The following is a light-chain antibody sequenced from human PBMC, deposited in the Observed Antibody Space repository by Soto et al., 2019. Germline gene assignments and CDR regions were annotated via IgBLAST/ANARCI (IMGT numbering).Light chain of an antibody. CDR3: QQYNNWPRT. CDR2: GAS. J-gene: IGKJ1*01. CDR1: QSISIN. Sequence: EIVLTQSPGTLSVSPGDRVTLSCRASQSISINLAWYQHKPGQAPRLLIHGASTRATGIPARFSGSGSGTEFTLTISSLQSEDFAVYYCQQYNNWPRTFGQGTKADIK. V-gene: IGKV3-15*01.